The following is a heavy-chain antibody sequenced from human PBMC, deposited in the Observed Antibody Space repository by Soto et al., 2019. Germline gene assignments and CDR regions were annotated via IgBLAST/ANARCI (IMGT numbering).Heavy chain of an antibody. Sequence: TLSLTCPVSGGSITNNAYSCSWIRQPPGRGLEWIGYIFHTRSTYYNPSLQSRVNLSVDRSKNQFSLQLSSVTAADTAVYYCARGGIYGSCGNCYAGAQYTWFDPWGHGTPVTVSS. D-gene: IGHD2-15*01. CDR1: GGSITNNAYS. CDR2: IFHTRST. J-gene: IGHJ5*02. V-gene: IGHV4-30-2*01. CDR3: ARGGIYGSCGNCYAGAQYTWFDP.